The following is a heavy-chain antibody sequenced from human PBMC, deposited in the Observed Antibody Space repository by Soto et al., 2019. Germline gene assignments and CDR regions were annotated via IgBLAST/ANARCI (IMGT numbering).Heavy chain of an antibody. J-gene: IGHJ6*02. CDR3: AALWTGFYGMDV. V-gene: IGHV4-59*01. CDR1: GGSISGYY. CDR2: IYYSGST. D-gene: IGHD3-3*01. Sequence: PSETLSLTCTVSGGSISGYYWSWIRQPPGKGLEWIGYIYYSGSTKYNPSLKGRITISIDTSKNQFSLKLSSVTAADTAVYYCAALWTGFYGMDVWGQGTTVTVSS.